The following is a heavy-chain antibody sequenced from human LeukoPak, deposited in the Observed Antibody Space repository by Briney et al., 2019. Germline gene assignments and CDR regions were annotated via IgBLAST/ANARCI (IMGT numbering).Heavy chain of an antibody. CDR2: IYYSGST. CDR1: GGSISSYY. J-gene: IGHJ3*02. V-gene: IGHV4-59*01. CDR3: ARGLDSGYYYDSSGYPAAFDI. Sequence: SETLSLTCTVSGGSISSYYWSWIRQPPGKGLEWIGYIYYSGSTNYNPSLKSRVTISVDTSKNQFSLKLSSVTAADTAVYYSARGLDSGYYYDSSGYPAAFDIWGQGTMVTVSS. D-gene: IGHD3-22*01.